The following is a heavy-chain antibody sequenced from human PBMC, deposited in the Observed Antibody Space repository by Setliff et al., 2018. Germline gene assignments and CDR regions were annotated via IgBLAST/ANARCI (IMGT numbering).Heavy chain of an antibody. CDR1: GYTITNFA. CDR2: INTNSGNP. J-gene: IGHJ4*02. V-gene: IGHV7-4-1*02. D-gene: IGHD6-13*01. CDR3: ATGSLVAAGTGH. Sequence: AASVKVSCKASGYTITNFALNWVRQAPGQGPEWMGWINTNSGNPTYAQGFTGRFVFSLDTSVSTAYLQISSLKAEDTAIYYCATGSLVAAGTGHWGQGTLVTVSS.